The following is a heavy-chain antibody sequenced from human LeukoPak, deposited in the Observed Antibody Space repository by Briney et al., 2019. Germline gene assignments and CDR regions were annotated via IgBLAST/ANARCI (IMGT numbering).Heavy chain of an antibody. CDR1: GYTFTGYY. CDR3: ARETSGGYSYYFDF. CDR2: INPNSGDT. D-gene: IGHD5-18*01. Sequence: ASVKVSCKASGYTFTGYYLHWVRQAPGQGLEWMGWINPNSGDTNYAQKFQGRVTITRDTSISTAYMELSRLRSDDTAIYYCARETSGGYSYYFDFWGQGTLVTVSS. V-gene: IGHV1-2*02. J-gene: IGHJ4*02.